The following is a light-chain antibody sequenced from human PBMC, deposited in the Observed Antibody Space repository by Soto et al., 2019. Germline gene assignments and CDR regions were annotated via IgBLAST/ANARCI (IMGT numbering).Light chain of an antibody. Sequence: IVLTQSPGTPSLSPGERATLSCRSSQSVSSSHLAWYQQKPRQAPRRLIYGASSSATGIPDRFCGSGSGTDCTITYISLKREDLAVYCCQQYGISLYTFGQATKLET. J-gene: IGKJ2*01. V-gene: IGKV3-20*01. CDR1: QSVSSSH. CDR2: GAS. CDR3: QQYGISLYT.